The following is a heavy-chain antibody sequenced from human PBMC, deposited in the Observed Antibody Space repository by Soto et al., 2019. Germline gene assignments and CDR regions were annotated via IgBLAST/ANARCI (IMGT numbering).Heavy chain of an antibody. V-gene: IGHV4-34*01. CDR3: ARVDGDYSFYYYYGMDV. CDR2: INHSGST. D-gene: IGHD4-17*01. J-gene: IGHJ6*02. CDR1: GGSFSGYY. Sequence: SETLSLTCADYGGSFSGYYWSWIRQPPGKGLEWIGEINHSGSTNYNPSLKSRVTISVDTSKNQFSLKLRSVTAADTAVYYCARVDGDYSFYYYYGMDVWGQGTTVTVS.